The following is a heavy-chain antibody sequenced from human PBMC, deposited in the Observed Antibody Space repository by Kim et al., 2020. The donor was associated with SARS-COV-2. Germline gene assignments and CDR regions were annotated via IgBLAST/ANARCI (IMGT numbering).Heavy chain of an antibody. V-gene: IGHV1-69*04. CDR3: ARVPNYHRDYGMDV. D-gene: IGHD1-1*01. CDR1: GGTFSSYA. J-gene: IGHJ6*02. Sequence: SVKVSCKASGGTFSSYAISWVRQAPGQGLEWMGRIIPILGIANYAQKFQGRVTITADKSTSTAYMELSSLRSEDTAVYYCARVPNYHRDYGMDVWGQGTTVTVSS. CDR2: IIPILGIA.